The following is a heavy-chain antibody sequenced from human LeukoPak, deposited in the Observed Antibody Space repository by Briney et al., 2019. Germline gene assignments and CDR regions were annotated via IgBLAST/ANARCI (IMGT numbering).Heavy chain of an antibody. Sequence: SETLSLTCTVSGGSISSYYWSWIRQPPGKGLEWIGYIYYSGSTNYNPSLKSRVTISVDTSKNQFSLKLSSVTAADTAVYYCARLPPYSSGLDYWGQGTLVTVSS. CDR1: GGSISSYY. D-gene: IGHD6-19*01. J-gene: IGHJ4*02. CDR2: IYYSGST. V-gene: IGHV4-59*08. CDR3: ARLPPYSSGLDY.